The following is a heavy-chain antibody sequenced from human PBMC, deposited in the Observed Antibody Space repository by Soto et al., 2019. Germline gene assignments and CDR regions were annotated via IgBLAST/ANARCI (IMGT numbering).Heavy chain of an antibody. V-gene: IGHV6-1*01. D-gene: IGHD3-16*02. Sequence: SQTLSLTCAISGDSVSSNSAAWNWIRQSPSRGLEWLGRTYYRSKWYNDYAVSVKSRITINPDTSKNQFSLQLNSVTPEDTAVYYCARGNMITFGGVIAPTIDYWGQGTLVTVSS. CDR2: TYYRSKWYN. J-gene: IGHJ4*02. CDR3: ARGNMITFGGVIAPTIDY. CDR1: GDSVSSNSAA.